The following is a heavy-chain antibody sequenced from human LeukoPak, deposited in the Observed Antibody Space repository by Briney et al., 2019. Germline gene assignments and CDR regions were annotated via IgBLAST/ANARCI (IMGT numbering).Heavy chain of an antibody. CDR1: GYTFRTSG. CDR2: ISPSSGRT. CDR3: AREMWCSCGNCYLNSFDA. V-gene: IGHV1-18*01. D-gene: IGHD2-15*01. Sequence: GASVKVSCKTSGYTFRTSGIIWVRQAPGQGLESMAYISPSSGRTTSTREIQGRLTVTTDTSTTTAYMELRSLRSDDTAVYYCAREMWCSCGNCYLNSFDAWGQGTMVTVSS. J-gene: IGHJ3*01.